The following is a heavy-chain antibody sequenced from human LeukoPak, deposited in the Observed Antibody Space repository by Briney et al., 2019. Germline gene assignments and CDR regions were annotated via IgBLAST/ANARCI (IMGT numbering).Heavy chain of an antibody. CDR2: IIPIFGTA. D-gene: IGHD4-23*01. CDR3: ARSHDYGGTSFDY. CDR1: GGTFSSYA. Sequence: SVKVSCKASGGTFSSYAVSWVRQAPGQGLEWMGRIIPIFGTANYAQKFQGRVTITTDESTSTAYMELSSLRSEDTAVYYCARSHDYGGTSFDYWGQGTLVTVSS. J-gene: IGHJ4*02. V-gene: IGHV1-69*05.